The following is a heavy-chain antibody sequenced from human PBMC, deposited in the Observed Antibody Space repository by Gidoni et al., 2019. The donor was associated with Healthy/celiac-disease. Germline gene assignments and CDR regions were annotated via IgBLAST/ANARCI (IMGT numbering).Heavy chain of an antibody. CDR3: AKDRMGCSSTSCKRFDY. V-gene: IGHV3-23*01. D-gene: IGHD2-2*01. Sequence: EVQLLESGGGLVQPGGSVGLSGAAAGSTVSSYAMSWVCQAPGNGLESVSAIRGSGGSTYYADSVNGRFTISRDDTKNTLYLQMNSLRSEDTAVYYCAKDRMGCSSTSCKRFDYWGQGTLVTVSS. J-gene: IGHJ4*02. CDR2: IRGSGGST. CDR1: GSTVSSYA.